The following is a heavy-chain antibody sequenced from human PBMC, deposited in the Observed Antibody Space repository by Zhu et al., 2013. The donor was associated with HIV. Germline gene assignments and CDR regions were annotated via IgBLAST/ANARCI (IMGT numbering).Heavy chain of an antibody. CDR2: IVPMFDIV. CDR1: GDTLSKYA. V-gene: IGHV1-69*04. Sequence: QVQLVQSGAEVKKPGSSVTVSCKASGDTLSKYAITWVRQAPGQGLEWMGWIVPMFDIVNNAQKFKGRVTMTIDISTSTVYMDLARLRSDDTAVYYCARDRIAVAPMDVWGQGTTVTVSS. D-gene: IGHD6-19*01. J-gene: IGHJ6*02. CDR3: ARDRIAVAPMDV.